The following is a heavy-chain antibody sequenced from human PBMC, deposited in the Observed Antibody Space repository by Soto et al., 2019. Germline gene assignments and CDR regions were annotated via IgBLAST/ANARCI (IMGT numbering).Heavy chain of an antibody. Sequence: EGSLRLSCAASRFTSSSYGMHWVRQAPGKGLEWVAVISYDGSNKYYADSVKGRFTISRDNSNNTLYLQMNSLRTEDTAVYYCAKDREGYYYVYDAFDIWGQGTMVTVSS. J-gene: IGHJ3*02. CDR3: AKDREGYYYVYDAFDI. CDR1: RFTSSSYG. D-gene: IGHD3-10*02. V-gene: IGHV3-30*18. CDR2: ISYDGSNK.